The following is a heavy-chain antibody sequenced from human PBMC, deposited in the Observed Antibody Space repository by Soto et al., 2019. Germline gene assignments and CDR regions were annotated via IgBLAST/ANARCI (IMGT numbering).Heavy chain of an antibody. D-gene: IGHD3-16*01. V-gene: IGHV4-34*01. CDR3: ARGGGNAASTNDF. CDR1: VGSFSYFY. Sequence: QVQLQQWGAGLLKPSETLSLNCTLRVGSFSYFYWSWVRQPPGKGLEWIGEINRDGGTNFNPSLRSRVTISIGTSKSHFSLKLASVTAAATAMYYCARGGGNAASTNDFWAQGTLVTVSA. J-gene: IGHJ4*02. CDR2: INRDGGT.